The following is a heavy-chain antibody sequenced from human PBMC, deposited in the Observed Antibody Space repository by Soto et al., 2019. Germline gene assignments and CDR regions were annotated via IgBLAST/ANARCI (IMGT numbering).Heavy chain of an antibody. CDR3: AKNASSGWAHYYYYYGMDV. CDR1: GYTVSLYA. Sequence: SLRLYCAVYGYTVSLYAMRWIRQAPGKGLEWVSAISGSGGSTYYADSVKGRFTISRDNAKNTLYLQMNSLRAEDTAVYYCAKNASSGWAHYYYYYGMDVWGQGTTVTVSS. J-gene: IGHJ6*02. V-gene: IGHV3-23*01. D-gene: IGHD6-19*01. CDR2: ISGSGGST.